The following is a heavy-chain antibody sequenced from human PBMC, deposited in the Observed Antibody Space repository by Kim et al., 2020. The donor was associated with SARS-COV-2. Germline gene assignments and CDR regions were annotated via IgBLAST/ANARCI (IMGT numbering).Heavy chain of an antibody. D-gene: IGHD2-8*02. Sequence: GGSLRLSCAASGFTFSSYSMNWVRQAPGKGLEWVSYISSSSSTIYYADSVKGRFTISRDNAKNSLYLQMNSLRDEDTAVYYCARRYCTGGVCSILAYYYYYMDVWGKGTPVTVSS. CDR3: ARRYCTGGVCSILAYYYYYMDV. J-gene: IGHJ6*03. CDR1: GFTFSSYS. CDR2: ISSSSSTI. V-gene: IGHV3-48*02.